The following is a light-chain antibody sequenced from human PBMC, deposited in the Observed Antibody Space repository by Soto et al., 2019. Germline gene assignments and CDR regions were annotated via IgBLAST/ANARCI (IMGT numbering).Light chain of an antibody. CDR1: QSVSTW. Sequence: DIQMTQSPSTLSASVGDRVTITCRASQSVSTWVAWYQQKQGRVPKPLIYAASTLESGVPSRFSGSGSGTEFTLTIAGLQPDDFATYYWQKYNGYSETFVQGTQLEIK. V-gene: IGKV1-5*03. CDR2: AAS. CDR3: QKYNGYSET. J-gene: IGKJ2*01.